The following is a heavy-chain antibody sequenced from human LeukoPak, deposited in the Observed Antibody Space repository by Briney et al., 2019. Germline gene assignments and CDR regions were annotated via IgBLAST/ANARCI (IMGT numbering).Heavy chain of an antibody. CDR1: GFTFSDYY. CDR2: ISSSGSTI. D-gene: IGHD3-22*01. Sequence: GGSLRLSCAASGFTFSDYYMSWIRQAPGKGLEWVSYISSSGSTIYYADSVKGRFTISRDNSKNTLYLQMNSLRAEDTAVYYCAKPKDSSGYYSVFDYWGQGTLVTVSS. CDR3: AKPKDSSGYYSVFDY. V-gene: IGHV3-11*01. J-gene: IGHJ4*02.